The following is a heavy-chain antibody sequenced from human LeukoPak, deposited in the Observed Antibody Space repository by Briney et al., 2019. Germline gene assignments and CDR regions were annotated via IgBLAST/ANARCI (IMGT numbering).Heavy chain of an antibody. Sequence: ASVKVSCKASGGTFSSYAISWVRQAPGQGLEWMGWISAYNGNTNYAQKLQGRVTMTTDTSTSTAYMELRSLRSDDTAVYYCARSPNYDSSGYYSGPFDYWGQGTLVTVSS. J-gene: IGHJ4*02. CDR3: ARSPNYDSSGYYSGPFDY. CDR1: GGTFSSYA. V-gene: IGHV1-18*01. D-gene: IGHD3-22*01. CDR2: ISAYNGNT.